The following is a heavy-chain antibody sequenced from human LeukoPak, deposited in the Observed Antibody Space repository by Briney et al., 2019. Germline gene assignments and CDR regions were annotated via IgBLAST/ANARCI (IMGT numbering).Heavy chain of an antibody. V-gene: IGHV4-31*03. J-gene: IGHJ4*02. CDR1: GGSISSGGYY. CDR3: ARTQYGSTYTYLDY. CDR2: ISYSGSA. Sequence: PSETLSLTCTVSGGSISSGGYYWSWIRQHPGKGLEWIGYISYSGSAYYNPSLKSRVTISIDTSKNQLSLKLTSALAADTAVYYCARTQYGSTYTYLDYWGQGALVTVSS. D-gene: IGHD2-2*01.